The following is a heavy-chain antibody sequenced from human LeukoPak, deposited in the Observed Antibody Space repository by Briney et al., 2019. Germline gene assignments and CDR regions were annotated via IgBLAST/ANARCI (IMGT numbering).Heavy chain of an antibody. CDR2: ISYDGSSK. V-gene: IGHV3-30*19. D-gene: IGHD1-26*01. CDR3: ARGETVYG. CDR1: GFTFSNYG. J-gene: IGHJ4*02. Sequence: QAGGSLRLSCAASGFTFSNYGMHWVRQAPGKGLEWVAVISYDGSSKSYADSVKGRFTISRDNSENTLYLQMNSLRVEDTDVYYCARGETVYGWGQGTLVTVSS.